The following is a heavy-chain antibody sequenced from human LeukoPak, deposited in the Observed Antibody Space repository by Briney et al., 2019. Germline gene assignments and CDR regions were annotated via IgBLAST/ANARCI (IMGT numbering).Heavy chain of an antibody. J-gene: IGHJ4*02. CDR3: ARHGIQLWSHFGY. Sequence: SETLSLTCTVSGGSISSSSYYWGWIRQPPGKGLEWIGSIYYSGSTYYNPSLKSRVTISVDTSKNQFSLKLSSVTAADTAVYYCARHGIQLWSHFGYWGQGTLVTVSS. V-gene: IGHV4-39*01. CDR2: IYYSGST. D-gene: IGHD5-18*01. CDR1: GGSISSSSYY.